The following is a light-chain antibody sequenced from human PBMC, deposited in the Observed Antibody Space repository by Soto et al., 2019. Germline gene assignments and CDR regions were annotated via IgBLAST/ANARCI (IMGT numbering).Light chain of an antibody. CDR3: QQYNNWLWT. Sequence: EIVMTQSPATLSVSPGERATLSCRASQNISSNLAWYQQKPGQAPRVLIDGASTRDTGIPARFSGSGSGTQFTLTISSLQSEDFALYYCQQYNNWLWTFGQGTKVEIK. CDR1: QNISSN. V-gene: IGKV3-15*01. J-gene: IGKJ1*01. CDR2: GAS.